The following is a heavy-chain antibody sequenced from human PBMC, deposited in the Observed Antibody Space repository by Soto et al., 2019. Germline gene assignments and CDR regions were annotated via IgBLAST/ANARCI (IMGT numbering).Heavy chain of an antibody. CDR3: ARELPQRQGRNMDV. Sequence: WTWIRHRPGEGLEWFGYINHRGSLYYNPSLESRVSMSVDTSKNQFSLNLSSVTAADTAVYYCARELPQRQGRNMDVWGRGTTVTVSS. CDR2: INHRGSL. J-gene: IGHJ6*02. D-gene: IGHD1-1*01. V-gene: IGHV4-31*02.